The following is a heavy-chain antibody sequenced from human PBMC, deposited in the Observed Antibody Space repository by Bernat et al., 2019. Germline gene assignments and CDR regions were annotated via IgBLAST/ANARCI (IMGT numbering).Heavy chain of an antibody. V-gene: IGHV3-53*01. CDR2: IYTSGSS. D-gene: IGHD4-23*01. CDR3: ARGGGNTRIDF. CDR1: GFTVSSSY. J-gene: IGHJ4*02. Sequence: EVQLVESGGGLIQPGGSLRVSCAASGFTVSSSYMSWVRQAPGKGLEWASIIYTSGSSYYAGSVKGRLTISRDNSRNTLYLQMNSLGAEDTAVYYCARGGGNTRIDFWGQGTLVTVSS.